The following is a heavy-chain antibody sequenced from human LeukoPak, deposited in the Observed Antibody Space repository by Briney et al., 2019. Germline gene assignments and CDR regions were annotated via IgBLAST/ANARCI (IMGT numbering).Heavy chain of an antibody. CDR1: GYTFTSYG. J-gene: IGHJ4*02. CDR2: ISVDNGST. D-gene: IGHD6-13*01. V-gene: IGHV1-18*01. Sequence: ASVKVSCTASGYTFTSYGISWVRQAPGQGLEWMGWISVDNGSTNYAQKLQGRVTMTTDTSTSTAYMELRSLRSDDTAVYYCARDKMSSSSWYAEFDYWGQGTLVTVSS. CDR3: ARDKMSSSSWYAEFDY.